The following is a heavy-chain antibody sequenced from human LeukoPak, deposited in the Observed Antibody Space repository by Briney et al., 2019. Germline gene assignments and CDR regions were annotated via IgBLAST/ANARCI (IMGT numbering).Heavy chain of an antibody. V-gene: IGHV3-21*01. CDR2: ISIGSSYI. J-gene: IGHJ4*02. CDR3: ARADSSTFSYFDY. Sequence: GGSLRLSCAASGFTFSSYRMNWVRQAPGKGLEWVSSISIGSSYIYYADSVKGRFTISRDNAKNSLYLQMNSLRADDTAVYYCARADSSTFSYFDYWGQGTLVTVSS. D-gene: IGHD6-13*01. CDR1: GFTFSSYR.